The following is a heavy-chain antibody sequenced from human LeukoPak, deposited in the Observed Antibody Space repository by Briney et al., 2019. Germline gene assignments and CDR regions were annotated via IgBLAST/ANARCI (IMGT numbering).Heavy chain of an antibody. CDR3: ASYDWVDDYGGYDY. J-gene: IGHJ4*02. Sequence: GGSLRLSCAASGFTFSSYAMTWVRQAPGKGLEWVSSISSSSSYIYYADSVKGRFTISRDNAKNSLYLQMNSLRAEDTAVYYCASYDWVDDYGGYDYWGQGTLVTVSS. D-gene: IGHD4-17*01. CDR1: GFTFSSYA. CDR2: ISSSSSYI. V-gene: IGHV3-21*01.